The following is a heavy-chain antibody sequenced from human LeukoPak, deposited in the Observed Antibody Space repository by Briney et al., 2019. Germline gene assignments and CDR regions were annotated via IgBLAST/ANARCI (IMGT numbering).Heavy chain of an antibody. J-gene: IGHJ4*02. CDR3: AINSWNNYCYFDY. CDR2: IYTSGGT. CDR1: GGSISSYH. Sequence: PSETLSLTCTVSGGSISSYHWTWIRQPAGKGLEWIGRIYTSGGTNYNPSLKSRVTMSVDTSKNQFSLKLSSVTAADTAVYYCAINSWNNYCYFDYWGQGTLVTVSS. D-gene: IGHD3-3*01. V-gene: IGHV4-4*07.